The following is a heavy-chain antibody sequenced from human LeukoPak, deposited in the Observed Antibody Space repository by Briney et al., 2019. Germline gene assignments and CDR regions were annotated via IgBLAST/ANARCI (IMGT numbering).Heavy chain of an antibody. CDR3: ARGDGIAVAAKGFDP. Sequence: ASVKVSCKASGGTFSSYAISWVRQAPGQGLEWMGGIIPIFGTANYAQKFQGRVTITADESTSTAYMELRSLRSDDTAVYYCARGDGIAVAAKGFDPWGQGTLVTVSS. D-gene: IGHD6-19*01. CDR2: IIPIFGTA. CDR1: GGTFSSYA. J-gene: IGHJ5*02. V-gene: IGHV1-69*13.